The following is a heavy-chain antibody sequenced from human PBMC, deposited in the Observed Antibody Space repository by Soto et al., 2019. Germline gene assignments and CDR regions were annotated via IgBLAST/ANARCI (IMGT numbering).Heavy chain of an antibody. CDR2: IVVGSGNT. Sequence: SVKVSCKASGFTLTSSTMQWVRQARGQRLEWVGWIVVGSGNTNYAQKFQGRVTITRDMSTSTAYMELSSLRSEDTAVYYCAAGKYDFWSGYDYWGQGTQVTVS. CDR1: GFTLTSST. CDR3: AAGKYDFWSGYDY. V-gene: IGHV1-58*02. D-gene: IGHD3-3*01. J-gene: IGHJ4*02.